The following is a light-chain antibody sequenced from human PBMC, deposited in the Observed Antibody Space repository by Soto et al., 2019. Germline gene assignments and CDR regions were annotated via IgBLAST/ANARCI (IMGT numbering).Light chain of an antibody. Sequence: EIVLTQSPGTLSLSPGESATLSCRASQSVSNSYLAWYQQKPGQAPSLQIYGASSKATGIPDRFSGSGSGTDFTLTISRLEPEDFAVYYCQQYDSSPRTFGQGTKVEI. CDR3: QQYDSSPRT. V-gene: IGKV3-20*01. CDR1: QSVSNSY. CDR2: GAS. J-gene: IGKJ1*01.